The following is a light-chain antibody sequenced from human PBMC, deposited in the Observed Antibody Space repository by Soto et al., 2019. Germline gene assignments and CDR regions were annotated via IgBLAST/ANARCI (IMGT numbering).Light chain of an antibody. Sequence: EIVLTQSPGTLSLSPGERATLSCRASQSVSISSLAWYQQKPGQAPRLLIYSASSRATGIPDRFSGSGSGTDFTLTISRLEPEDFAVDYCQQYGSSSYTFGQGTNLEIK. CDR1: QSVSISS. CDR3: QQYGSSSYT. V-gene: IGKV3-20*01. CDR2: SAS. J-gene: IGKJ2*01.